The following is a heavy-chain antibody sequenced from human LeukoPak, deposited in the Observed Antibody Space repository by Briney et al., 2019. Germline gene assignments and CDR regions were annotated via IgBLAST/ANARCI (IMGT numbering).Heavy chain of an antibody. Sequence: GGSLRLSCTASGFDFGDYAVSWVRQAPGKGLEWVGFIRSKISHRGTTEYAASVRGRFTISRDDPKTTAYLQMNSLKTEDTGVYYCTSRRFGDHIAIYYWGQGTLVTVSS. J-gene: IGHJ4*02. CDR3: TSRRFGDHIAIYY. D-gene: IGHD3-10*01. V-gene: IGHV3-49*04. CDR2: IRSKISHRGTT. CDR1: GFDFGDYA.